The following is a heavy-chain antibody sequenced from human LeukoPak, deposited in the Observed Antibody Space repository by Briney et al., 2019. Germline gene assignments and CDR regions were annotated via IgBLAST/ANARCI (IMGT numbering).Heavy chain of an antibody. D-gene: IGHD3-16*01. V-gene: IGHV3-21*01. J-gene: IGHJ4*02. CDR3: ARDRYVWGSRSLDY. CDR2: IGPTGSDR. Sequence: GGSLRLSCTASGLTFSTSGFNWVRQAPGKGLEWVASIGPTGSDRYHADSIKGRFTISRDNAKNSLYLQMNSLRAEDTAVYYCARDRYVWGSRSLDYWGQGTLVTVSS. CDR1: GLTFSTSG.